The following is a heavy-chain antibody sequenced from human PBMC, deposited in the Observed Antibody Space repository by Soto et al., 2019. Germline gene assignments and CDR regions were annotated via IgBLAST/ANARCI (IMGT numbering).Heavy chain of an antibody. J-gene: IGHJ4*02. D-gene: IGHD6-13*01. Sequence: GGSLRLSCAASGFTFSSYSMNWVRQAPGKGLEWVSSISSSSSYIYYADSVKGRFTISRDNAKNSLYLQMNSLRAEDTAVYYCARRGIAAAGDDYWGQGTLVTVSS. CDR1: GFTFSSYS. CDR3: ARRGIAAAGDDY. CDR2: ISSSSSYI. V-gene: IGHV3-21*01.